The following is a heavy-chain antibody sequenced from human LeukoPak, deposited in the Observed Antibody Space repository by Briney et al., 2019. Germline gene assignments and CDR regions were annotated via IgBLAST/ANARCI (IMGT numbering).Heavy chain of an antibody. V-gene: IGHV3-21*01. J-gene: IGHJ4*02. D-gene: IGHD2-2*01. CDR3: ARETYCTSTTCPIGDHFDY. CDR1: GFTFSSYS. Sequence: GGSLRLSCAASGFTFSSYSMNWVRQAPGKGLEWVSSISSSSNYIYYADSLKGRFTISRDNAKNSLYLQMTSLRAEDTAVYYCARETYCTSTTCPIGDHFDYWGQGTLVTVSS. CDR2: ISSSSNYI.